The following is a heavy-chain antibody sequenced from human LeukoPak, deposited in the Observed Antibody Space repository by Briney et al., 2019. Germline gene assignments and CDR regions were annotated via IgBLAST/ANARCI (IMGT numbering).Heavy chain of an antibody. V-gene: IGHV4-30-4*01. D-gene: IGHD3-22*01. Sequence: SETLSLTCTVSGGSISSGDYYWSLIRQPPGKGLELIGYIYYSGSTYDNPSLKSRVTISVDTSKNQFSLKLSSVTAADTAVYYCAREGHITLIVAYWGQGTLVTVSS. J-gene: IGHJ4*02. CDR2: IYYSGST. CDR3: AREGHITLIVAY. CDR1: GGSISSGDYY.